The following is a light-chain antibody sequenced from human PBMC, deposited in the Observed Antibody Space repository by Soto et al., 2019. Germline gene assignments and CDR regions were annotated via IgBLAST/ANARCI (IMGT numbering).Light chain of an antibody. CDR2: DGS. CDR1: QDISNY. V-gene: IGKV1-33*01. J-gene: IGKJ4*01. Sequence: DLQMTQSPSSLSASVGDRVTITCQASQDISNYLNWYQQKPGEAPKLLISDGSNLETGVPSRFSGSGSGTHFTFTISSLQPEDCATYHCQQYEKVGLTFGGGTKVEIK. CDR3: QQYEKVGLT.